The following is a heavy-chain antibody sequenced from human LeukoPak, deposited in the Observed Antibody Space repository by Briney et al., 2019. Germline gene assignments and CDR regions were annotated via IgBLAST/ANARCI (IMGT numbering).Heavy chain of an antibody. Sequence: GASVKVSCKASGYTFTSYGISWVRQAPGQGLEWMGWISAYNGNTNYAQKLQGRVTMTTDTSTSTAYMELSSLRSEDTAVYYCARSEMGTSCFDYWGQGTLVTVSS. CDR2: ISAYNGNT. CDR3: ARSEMGTSCFDY. V-gene: IGHV1-18*01. J-gene: IGHJ4*02. CDR1: GYTFTSYG. D-gene: IGHD2-2*01.